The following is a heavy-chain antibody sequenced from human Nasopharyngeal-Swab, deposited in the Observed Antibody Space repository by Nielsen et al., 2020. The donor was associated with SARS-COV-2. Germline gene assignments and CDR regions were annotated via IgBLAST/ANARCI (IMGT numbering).Heavy chain of an antibody. J-gene: IGHJ4*02. Sequence: ASVKVSCKVSGYTLTELSMHWVRQAPGKGLEWMGGFDPEDGETIYAQKFQGRVTMTEDTSTDTAYMELSSLRSEGTAVYYCATYPLRSGYYTGREFDYWGQGTLVTVSS. CDR3: ATYPLRSGYYTGREFDY. D-gene: IGHD3-3*01. CDR2: FDPEDGET. CDR1: GYTLTELS. V-gene: IGHV1-24*01.